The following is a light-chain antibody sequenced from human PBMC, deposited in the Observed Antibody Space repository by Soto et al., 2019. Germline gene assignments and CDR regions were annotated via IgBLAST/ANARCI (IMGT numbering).Light chain of an antibody. Sequence: ETLMTQSPANLSLSPGETATLSCRARQSISNNLAWYQQKLGQAPRLLIYQTSIRAAGIPARFSASGTGTDFTLTISDVQPEDFAVYYCHQRQSWPRTFGQGTKVDIK. CDR2: QTS. CDR3: HQRQSWPRT. J-gene: IGKJ1*01. V-gene: IGKV3-11*01. CDR1: QSISNN.